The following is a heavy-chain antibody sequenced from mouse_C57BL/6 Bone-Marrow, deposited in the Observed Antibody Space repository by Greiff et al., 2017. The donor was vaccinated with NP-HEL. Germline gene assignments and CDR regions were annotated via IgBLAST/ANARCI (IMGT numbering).Heavy chain of an antibody. CDR1: GFTFSDFY. Sequence: EVMLVESGGGLVQSGRSLRLSCATSGFTFSDFYMEWVRQAPGKGLEWIAASRNKANDYTTEYSASVNGRFIVSRDTSQSILYLQMNALRAEDTAIYYCARHYYASSGEFAYWGQGTLVTVSA. CDR3: ARHYYASSGEFAY. V-gene: IGHV7-1*01. J-gene: IGHJ3*01. D-gene: IGHD1-1*01. CDR2: SRNKANDYTT.